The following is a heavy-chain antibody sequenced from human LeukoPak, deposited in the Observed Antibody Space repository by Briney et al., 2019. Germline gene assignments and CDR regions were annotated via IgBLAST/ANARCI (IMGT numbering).Heavy chain of an antibody. Sequence: WETLSLTRTVSGGSISSSSYYWGWIRQPPGKGLEWIGSIYYSGSTYYNPSLKSRVTISVDTSKNQFSLKLSSVTAAGTAVYYCARAGRYYSGGSCYWFDPWGQGTLVTVSS. J-gene: IGHJ5*02. CDR2: IYYSGST. CDR3: ARAGRYYSGGSCYWFDP. CDR1: GGSISSSSYY. V-gene: IGHV4-39*07. D-gene: IGHD2-15*01.